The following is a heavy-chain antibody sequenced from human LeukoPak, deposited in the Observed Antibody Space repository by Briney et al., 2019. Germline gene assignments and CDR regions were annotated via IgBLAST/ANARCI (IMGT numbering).Heavy chain of an antibody. D-gene: IGHD3-10*02. CDR2: ITSSSSYI. CDR3: ARGTMFPYYFDY. Sequence: GGSLRLSCAASGFTFSSYTMNWVRQAPGKGPEWVSSITSSSSYIYYADSVKGRFTISRDNAKNSLYLQMNSLRAEDAAVYYCARGTMFPYYFDYWGQGTLVTVSS. V-gene: IGHV3-21*01. J-gene: IGHJ4*02. CDR1: GFTFSSYT.